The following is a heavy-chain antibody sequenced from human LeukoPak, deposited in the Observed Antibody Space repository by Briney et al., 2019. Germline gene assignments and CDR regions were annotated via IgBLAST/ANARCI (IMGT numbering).Heavy chain of an antibody. J-gene: IGHJ4*02. D-gene: IGHD6-19*01. CDR3: ARLKQWPEAYFDY. CDR2: ITPIFGTA. V-gene: IGHV1-69*13. Sequence: ASVKVSCKASGGTFSSYAISWVRQAPGQGLEWMGGITPIFGTANYAQKFQGRVTITADESTSTAYMELSSLRSEDTAVYYCARLKQWPEAYFDYWGQGTLVTVSS. CDR1: GGTFSSYA.